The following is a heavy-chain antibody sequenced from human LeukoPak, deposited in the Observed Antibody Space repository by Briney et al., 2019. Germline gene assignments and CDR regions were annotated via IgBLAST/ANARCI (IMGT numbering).Heavy chain of an antibody. V-gene: IGHV3-74*01. CDR3: ARDYYNRL. J-gene: IGHJ1*01. Sequence: PGGSLRLSCAASGFIFGKNWMHWVGQAPGEGLVWVSRTYGRTTNYANYVKGRFTVYIDNDHKKLYLQMNSLRAEDTAVYYCARDYYNRLWGQGTLVTVSS. D-gene: IGHD1-14*01. CDR1: GFIFGKNW. CDR2: TYGRTT.